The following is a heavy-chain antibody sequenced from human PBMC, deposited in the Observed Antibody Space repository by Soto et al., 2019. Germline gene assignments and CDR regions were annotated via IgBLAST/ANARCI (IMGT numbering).Heavy chain of an antibody. Sequence: PGGSLRLSCAASGFTFSSYSTNWVRQAPGKGLEWVSSISSSSSYIYYADSVKGRFTISRDNAKNSLYLQMNSLRAEDTAVYYCARDQWFGAWGPRGYYYYGMDVWGQGTTVTVSS. CDR2: ISSSSSYI. V-gene: IGHV3-21*01. D-gene: IGHD3-10*01. J-gene: IGHJ6*02. CDR3: ARDQWFGAWGPRGYYYYGMDV. CDR1: GFTFSSYS.